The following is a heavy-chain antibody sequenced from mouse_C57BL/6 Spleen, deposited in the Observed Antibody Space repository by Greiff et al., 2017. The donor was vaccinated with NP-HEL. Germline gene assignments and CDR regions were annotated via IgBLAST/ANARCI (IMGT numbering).Heavy chain of an antibody. D-gene: IGHD2-3*01. Sequence: EVKLMESGEGLVKPGGSLKLSCAASGFTFSSYAMSWVRQTPEKRLEWVAYISSGGDYIYYADTVKGRFTISRDNARNTLYLQMSSLKSEDTAMYYCTREGKDGGYFYWGQGTTLTVSS. CDR3: TREGKDGGYFY. CDR1: GFTFSSYA. J-gene: IGHJ2*01. CDR2: ISSGGDYI. V-gene: IGHV5-9-1*02.